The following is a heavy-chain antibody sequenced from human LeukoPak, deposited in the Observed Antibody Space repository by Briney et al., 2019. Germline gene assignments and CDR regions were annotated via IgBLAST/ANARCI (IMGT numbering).Heavy chain of an antibody. D-gene: IGHD3-22*01. V-gene: IGHV3-30*03. J-gene: IGHJ4*02. CDR2: ISYDGSNE. CDR1: GFSFSNYG. CDR3: ARDLELVYYDSSGYDY. Sequence: GGSLRLSCTASGFSFSNYGMHWVRQAPGKGLEWITVISYDGSNEYYADSVKGRFTISRDNSKNTLYLQMNSLRAEDTAVYYCARDLELVYYDSSGYDYWGQGTLVTVSS.